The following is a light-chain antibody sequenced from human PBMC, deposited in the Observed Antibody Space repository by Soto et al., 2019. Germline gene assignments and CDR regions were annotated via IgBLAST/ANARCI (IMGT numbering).Light chain of an antibody. J-gene: IGKJ1*01. CDR1: QSVSSSY. V-gene: IGKV3-20*01. CDR3: QQYGSSPWT. Sequence: EMVLTQSPGTLSLSPGERATLSCRASQSVSSSYLAGYQQKPGQAPRLLIYGASSGATGIPDRFSGSGSGTDFTLTISRLEPEDFAVYYCQQYGSSPWTFGQGTKVEIK. CDR2: GAS.